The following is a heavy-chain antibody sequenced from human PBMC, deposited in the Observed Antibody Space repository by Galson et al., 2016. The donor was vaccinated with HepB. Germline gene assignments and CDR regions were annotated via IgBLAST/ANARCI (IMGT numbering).Heavy chain of an antibody. V-gene: IGHV5-10-1*01. CDR2: IDPSDSYT. J-gene: IGHJ4*02. CDR3: ARLAQTVTPDY. Sequence: QSGAEVKKPGEFLRISCKGSGYSFSSYWISWVRQMPGKGLEWMGRIDPSDSYTNYSPSFQGQVIISVDKSVNTAYLQWSSLKASDTAMYYCARLAQTVTPDYWGQGTLVTVSS. CDR1: GYSFSSYW. D-gene: IGHD4-17*01.